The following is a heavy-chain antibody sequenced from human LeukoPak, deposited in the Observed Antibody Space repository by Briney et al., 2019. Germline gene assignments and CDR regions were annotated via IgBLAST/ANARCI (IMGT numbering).Heavy chain of an antibody. CDR1: GGSISSHY. Sequence: KPSETLSLTCTVSGGSISSHYWSWIRQPPGKGLEWIGYIYYSGSTNYNPSLKSRVTISVDTSKNQFSLKLSSVTAADTAVYYCARGRATIRWGSFYFDYWGQGNLVTVSS. J-gene: IGHJ4*02. V-gene: IGHV4-59*11. D-gene: IGHD5-12*01. CDR3: ARGRATIRWGSFYFDY. CDR2: IYYSGST.